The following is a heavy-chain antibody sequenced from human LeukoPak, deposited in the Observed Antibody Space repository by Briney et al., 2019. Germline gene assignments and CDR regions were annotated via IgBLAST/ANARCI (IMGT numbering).Heavy chain of an antibody. V-gene: IGHV3-21*01. J-gene: IGHJ4*02. CDR1: GFTFSSYS. CDR3: ARDGRSSTYDY. CDR2: ISSRSSYI. Sequence: AGGSLRLSCAASGFTFSSYSMNWVRQAPGKGLEWVSSISSRSSYIYYADSVKGRFTISRDNAKNSLYLQMNSLRAEDTAVYYCARDGRSSTYDYWGQGTLVTVSS. D-gene: IGHD2-2*01.